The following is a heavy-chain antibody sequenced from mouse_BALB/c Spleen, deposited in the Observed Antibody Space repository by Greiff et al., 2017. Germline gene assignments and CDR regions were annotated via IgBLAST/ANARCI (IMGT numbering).Heavy chain of an antibody. CDR1: GFTFSSYG. CDR2: INSNGGST. V-gene: IGHV5-6-3*01. J-gene: IGHJ4*01. CDR3: ARVHLYYYAMDY. Sequence: DVKLQESGGGLVQPGGSLKLSCAASGFTFSSYGMSWVRQTPDKRLELVATINSNGGSTYYPDSVKGRFTISRDNAKNTLYLQMSSLKSEDTAMYYCARVHLYYYAMDYWGQGTSVTVSS.